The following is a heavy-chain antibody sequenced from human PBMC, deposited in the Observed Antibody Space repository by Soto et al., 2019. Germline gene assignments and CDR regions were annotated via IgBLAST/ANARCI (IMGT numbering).Heavy chain of an antibody. D-gene: IGHD6-19*01. CDR1: GGSIGSSSYY. CDR2: IYDRGST. V-gene: IGHV4-39*01. J-gene: IGHJ4*02. CDR3: ARHGYTSGRTYFDY. Sequence: QLQLQESGPGLVKPSETLSLTCTVSGGSIGSSSYYWGWIRQPPGKGLEWIGSIYDRGSTYSNPSLKRRLTPALDTSKNQFSLKLTSVTAADTAVYYCARHGYTSGRTYFDYWGQGTLVTVSS.